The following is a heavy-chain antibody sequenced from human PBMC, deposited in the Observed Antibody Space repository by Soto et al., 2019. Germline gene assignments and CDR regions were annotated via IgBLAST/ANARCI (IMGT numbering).Heavy chain of an antibody. J-gene: IGHJ6*02. Sequence: QVQLQESGPGLVKPSETLSLTCTVSGGSISSYYWSWIRQPPGKGLEWIAYIYYNGSTNYNPSLKSRVTISVDTSNSQFSLKLSSVTAADTAVYCCAREGLTGTIVLYSYCGMDVWGQGTTVTVSS. CDR1: GGSISSYY. V-gene: IGHV4-59*01. CDR3: AREGLTGTIVLYSYCGMDV. D-gene: IGHD1-7*01. CDR2: IYYNGST.